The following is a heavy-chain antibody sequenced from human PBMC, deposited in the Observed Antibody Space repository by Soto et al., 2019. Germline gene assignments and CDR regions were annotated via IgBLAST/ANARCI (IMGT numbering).Heavy chain of an antibody. V-gene: IGHV1-46*01. Sequence: GASGKVSWKASGNIFINYYIQSFRQALLQGLVWIGIFIPIGGSTNYAQNFRGRVTLARDTSTSTVYMDLSSLISDVTAVYYCARDLAAADYWGQGSLVTVSS. CDR1: GNIFINYY. D-gene: IGHD6-13*01. J-gene: IGHJ4*02. CDR3: ARDLAAADY. CDR2: FIPIGGST.